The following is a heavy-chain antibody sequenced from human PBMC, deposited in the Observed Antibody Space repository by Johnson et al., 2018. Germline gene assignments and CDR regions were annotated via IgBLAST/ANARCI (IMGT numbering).Heavy chain of an antibody. D-gene: IGHD3-10*01. Sequence: VQLVESGGGLAQPGRSLRLSCRASGFTFGDYAMSWFRQAPGTGLEWVGFMRRKAYGGTTEYAASVKGRFTISRDDSKSIAYLQMNSLKTEDTAVYYCTLTTYDSVTYLPFDYWGQGTLVSVSS. CDR1: GFTFGDYA. CDR3: TLTTYDSVTYLPFDY. CDR2: MRRKAYGGTT. J-gene: IGHJ4*02. V-gene: IGHV3-49*03.